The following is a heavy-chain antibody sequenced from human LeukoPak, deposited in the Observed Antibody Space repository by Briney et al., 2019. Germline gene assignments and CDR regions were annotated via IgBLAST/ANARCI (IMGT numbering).Heavy chain of an antibody. CDR1: EFTLSLYH. J-gene: IGHJ4*02. CDR3: ARDRSGWELSDHYFDY. Sequence: GGSLRLSCAASEFTLSLYHINWVRRAPGKGLEWVAYISSSGRNSHYSDSVKGRFTISRDNADDSVHLQMNSLRAEDTAVYYCARDRSGWELSDHYFDYWGQGTLVTVSS. V-gene: IGHV3-48*03. CDR2: ISSSGRNS. D-gene: IGHD1-26*01.